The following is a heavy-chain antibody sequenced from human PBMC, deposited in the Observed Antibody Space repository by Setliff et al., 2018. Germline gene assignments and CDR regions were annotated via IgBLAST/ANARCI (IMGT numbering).Heavy chain of an antibody. D-gene: IGHD6-13*01. CDR1: GFSISSGYY. J-gene: IGHJ4*02. Sequence: SETLSLTCTVSGFSISSGYYWGWIRQSPGKGLEWIGSVYHTGTTYYKPSLRSRVTISVDTSNNQFSLELSSVTAADTAVYYCATWGYSSNWSIDDWGQGTLVTVSS. CDR2: VYHTGTT. V-gene: IGHV4-38-2*02. CDR3: ATWGYSSNWSIDD.